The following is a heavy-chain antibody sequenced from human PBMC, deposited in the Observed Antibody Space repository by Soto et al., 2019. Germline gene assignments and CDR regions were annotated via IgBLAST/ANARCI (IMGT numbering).Heavy chain of an antibody. CDR3: ARQGSYYSFDY. CDR1: GFTFSSYW. Sequence: EVQLLESGGGLVQPGGSLRLSCAASGFTFSSYWMSWVRQAPGKGLEWVANIKQDGSEKYYVDSVKGRFTISRDNAKNSLYLQTNSLRAEDTAVYYCARQGSYYSFDYWGQGTLVTVSS. V-gene: IGHV3-7*01. J-gene: IGHJ4*02. CDR2: IKQDGSEK. D-gene: IGHD1-26*01.